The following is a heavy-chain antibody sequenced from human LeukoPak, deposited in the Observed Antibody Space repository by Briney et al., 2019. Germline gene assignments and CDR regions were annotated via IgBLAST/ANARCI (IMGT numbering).Heavy chain of an antibody. CDR1: GGSISSGGYY. CDR3: ARGRYYGFSGDS. D-gene: IGHD3-10*01. Sequence: SETLSLTCTVSGGSISSGGYYWSWIRQHPGKGLEWIGYIYYSGSTYYNPSLKSRVTISVDTSKNQFSLKLSSVTAADTAVYYCARGRYYGFSGDSWGQGTLVTVSS. J-gene: IGHJ4*02. CDR2: IYYSGST. V-gene: IGHV4-31*03.